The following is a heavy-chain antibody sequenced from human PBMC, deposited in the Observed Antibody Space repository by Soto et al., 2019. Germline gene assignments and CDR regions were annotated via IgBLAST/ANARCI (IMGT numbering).Heavy chain of an antibody. CDR1: GYTFTSEG. V-gene: IGHV1-18*01. CDR3: ARVQDSSGYTAFDI. CDR2: ISAYTGNT. D-gene: IGHD3-22*01. Sequence: AAVTFSCKASGYTFTSEGIICVGQAPGQGLEWMGWISAYTGNTNYAQKLQGRVTMTTDTSTSTAYMELRSLRSDDTAVYYCARVQDSSGYTAFDIWGQGTMVTVSS. J-gene: IGHJ3*02.